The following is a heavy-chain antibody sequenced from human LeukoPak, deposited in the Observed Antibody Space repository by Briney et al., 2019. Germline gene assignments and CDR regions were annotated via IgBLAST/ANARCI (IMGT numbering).Heavy chain of an antibody. V-gene: IGHV3-11*01. Sequence: GGSLRLSCAASGFTFSHYYMSWIRQAPGKGLEWVSYISSSGSTIYYADSVKGRFTISRDNAKNSLYLQMNSLRAEDTAVYYCARDRGRDGYNSAFDYWGQGTLVTVSS. J-gene: IGHJ4*02. CDR2: ISSSGSTI. CDR3: ARDRGRDGYNSAFDY. CDR1: GFTFSHYY. D-gene: IGHD5-24*01.